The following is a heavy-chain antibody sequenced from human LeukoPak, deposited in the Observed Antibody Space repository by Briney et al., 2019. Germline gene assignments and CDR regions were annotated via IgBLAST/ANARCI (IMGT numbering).Heavy chain of an antibody. CDR2: INHSGST. CDR3: ARGDITIFGVAENWFDP. V-gene: IGHV4-34*01. J-gene: IGHJ5*02. Sequence: PSETLSLTCAVYGGSFSGYYWSWIRQPPGKGLEWIGEINHSGSTNYNPSLKSRVTISVDTSKNQFSLKLSSVAAADTAVYYCARGDITIFGVAENWFDPWGQGTLVTVSS. D-gene: IGHD3-3*01. CDR1: GGSFSGYY.